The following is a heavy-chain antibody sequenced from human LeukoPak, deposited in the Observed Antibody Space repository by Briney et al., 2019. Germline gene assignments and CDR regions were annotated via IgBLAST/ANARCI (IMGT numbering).Heavy chain of an antibody. Sequence: PGGSLRLSCAASGFTFSSYAMHWVRQAPGKGLEWVAVISYDGGNKYYADSAKGRFTISRDNSKNTLYLQMNSLRAEDTAVYFCAGGVQPAAFFDYWGQGALVTVSS. D-gene: IGHD2-2*01. CDR1: GFTFSSYA. V-gene: IGHV3-30-3*01. J-gene: IGHJ4*02. CDR2: ISYDGGNK. CDR3: AGGVQPAAFFDY.